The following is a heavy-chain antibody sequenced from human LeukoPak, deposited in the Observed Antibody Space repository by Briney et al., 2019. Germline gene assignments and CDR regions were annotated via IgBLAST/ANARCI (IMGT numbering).Heavy chain of an antibody. CDR1: GFTVSSNY. CDR3: ARDDFWSGPYYYGMDV. CDR2: IYSGGST. D-gene: IGHD3-3*01. V-gene: IGHV3-53*01. Sequence: PGGSLRLSCAASGFTVSSNYMSWVRQAPGKGLEWVSVIYSGGSTYYADSVKGRFTISRDNSKNTLYLQMNSLRAEDTAVYYCARDDFWSGPYYYGMDVWGQGTTVTVS. J-gene: IGHJ6*02.